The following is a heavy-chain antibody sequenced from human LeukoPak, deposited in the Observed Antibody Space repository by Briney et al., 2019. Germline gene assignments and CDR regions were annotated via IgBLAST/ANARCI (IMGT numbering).Heavy chain of an antibody. Sequence: PGRSLRLSCAASGFTFSSYAMSWVRQAPGKGLEWVANIKPDGSLIYYVDSVKGRFTISRDNAKNSLYLQMNSLRAEDTAVYYCAKWELYSGFYYIDYWGQGTLATVSS. CDR3: AKWELYSGFYYIDY. V-gene: IGHV3-7*01. CDR2: IKPDGSLI. D-gene: IGHD1-26*01. J-gene: IGHJ4*02. CDR1: GFTFSSYA.